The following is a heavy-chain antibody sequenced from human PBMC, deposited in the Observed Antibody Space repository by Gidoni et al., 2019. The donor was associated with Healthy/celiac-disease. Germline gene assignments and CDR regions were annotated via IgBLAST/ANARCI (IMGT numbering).Heavy chain of an antibody. CDR1: GYSISSGYY. CDR2: IYHSGST. J-gene: IGHJ4*02. D-gene: IGHD6-19*01. V-gene: IGHV4-38-2*02. Sequence: QVQLQESGPGLVKPSETLSLTCTVSGYSISSGYYWGWIRQPPGKGLEWIGSIYHSGSTYYNPSLKSRVTISVDTSKNQFSLKLSSVTAADTAVYYCARGFGSGWTPVGDYWGQGTLVTVSS. CDR3: ARGFGSGWTPVGDY.